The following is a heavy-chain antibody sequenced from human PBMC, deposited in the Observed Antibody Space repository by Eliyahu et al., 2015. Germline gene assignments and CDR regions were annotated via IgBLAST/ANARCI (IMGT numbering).Heavy chain of an antibody. Sequence: QVQLQESGPGLVKPSVTLSLTCTVSGGSISXGGSKWNWXRQYPXKGLEWXGFLSSSGSAYSNPSXRSRVAISLGSSENQFSLRLSSVTAADTAVYYCARAREHNTGYLPSHAFDIWGQGTMVTVSS. CDR1: GGSISXGGSK. V-gene: IGHV4-31*03. CDR3: ARAREHNTGYLPSHAFDI. J-gene: IGHJ3*02. D-gene: IGHD3-9*01. CDR2: LSSSGSA.